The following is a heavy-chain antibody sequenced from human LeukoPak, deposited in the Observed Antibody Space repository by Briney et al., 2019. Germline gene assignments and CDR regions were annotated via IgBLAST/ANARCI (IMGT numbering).Heavy chain of an antibody. CDR2: ISGSGGST. CDR3: AKDRPLRIGIADRPHFDY. D-gene: IGHD6-13*01. V-gene: IGHV3-23*01. J-gene: IGHJ4*02. CDR1: GFTFSSYA. Sequence: GGSLRLSCAASGFTFSSYAMSWVRQAPGKGLEWVSAISGSGGSTYYADSVKGGFTISRDNSKNTLYLQMNSLRAEDTAVYYCAKDRPLRIGIADRPHFDYWGQGTLVTVSS.